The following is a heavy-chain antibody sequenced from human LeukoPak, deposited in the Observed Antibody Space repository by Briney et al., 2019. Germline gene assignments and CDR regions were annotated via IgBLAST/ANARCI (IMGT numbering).Heavy chain of an antibody. V-gene: IGHV3-23*01. CDR1: GFTFSSYA. Sequence: GGSLRLSCAASGFTFSSYAMSWVRQAPGKGLEWVSAISGSGGSTYYADSVKGRFTISRDNSKNTLYLQMNSLRAEDTAVYYRARVGLYPRRFGPWGQGTLVTVSS. J-gene: IGHJ5*02. D-gene: IGHD1-26*01. CDR3: ARVGLYPRRFGP. CDR2: ISGSGGST.